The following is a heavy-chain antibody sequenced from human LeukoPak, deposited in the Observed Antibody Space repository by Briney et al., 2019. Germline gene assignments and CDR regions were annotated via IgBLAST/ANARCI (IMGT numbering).Heavy chain of an antibody. CDR2: IYSSGST. V-gene: IGHV4-4*07. CDR3: ARAAWDAVDIAVAGTAFDY. Sequence: SETLSLTCAVSGGSISSYYWSWIRQPAGKGLEWIGRIYSSGSTNYNPSLKSRVTMSVDTSKNQFSLNLSSVTAADTAVYYCARAAWDAVDIAVAGTAFDYWGQGTLVTVSS. CDR1: GGSISSYY. D-gene: IGHD6-19*01. J-gene: IGHJ4*02.